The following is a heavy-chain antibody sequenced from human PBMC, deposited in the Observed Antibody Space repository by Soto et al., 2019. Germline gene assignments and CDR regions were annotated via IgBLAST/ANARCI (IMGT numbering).Heavy chain of an antibody. J-gene: IGHJ5*02. CDR1: GFTFSSYA. CDR3: AKDSRSKLGYCSSTSCYFTWFDP. V-gene: IGHV3-23*01. CDR2: ISGSGGST. D-gene: IGHD2-2*01. Sequence: EVQLLESGGGLVQPGGSLRLSCAASGFTFSSYAMSWVRQAPGKGLEWVSAISGSGGSTYYADSVKGRFTISRDNSKNTLYLQMNSLRAEDTAVYYCAKDSRSKLGYCSSTSCYFTWFDPWGQGTLVTVSS.